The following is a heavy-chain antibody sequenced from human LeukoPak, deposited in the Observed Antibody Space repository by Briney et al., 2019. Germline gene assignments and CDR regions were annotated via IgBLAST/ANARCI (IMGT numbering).Heavy chain of an antibody. D-gene: IGHD2-15*01. Sequence: ASVKVSCKASGYTFTSYYMHWVRQAPGQGLEWMGIINPSGGSTSYAQKFQGRVTMTRDMSTSTVYMELSSLRSEDTAVYYCARAKSLGYCSGGSCYFDYWGQGTLVTVSS. CDR3: ARAKSLGYCSGGSCYFDY. CDR1: GYTFTSYY. J-gene: IGHJ4*02. CDR2: INPSGGST. V-gene: IGHV1-46*01.